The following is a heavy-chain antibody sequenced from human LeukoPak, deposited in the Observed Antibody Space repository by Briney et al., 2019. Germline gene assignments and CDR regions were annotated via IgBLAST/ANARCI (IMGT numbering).Heavy chain of an antibody. CDR3: ARDRWYSYGTYYYGMDV. D-gene: IGHD5-18*01. J-gene: IGHJ6*02. CDR1: GFTFSSYA. CDR2: ISYDGSNK. Sequence: HPGGSLRLSCAASGFTFSSYAMHWVRQAPGKGLEWVAVISYDGSNKYYADSVKGRFTISRDNSKNTLYLQMSSLRAEDTAVYYCARDRWYSYGTYYYGMDVWGQGTTVTVSS. V-gene: IGHV3-30-3*01.